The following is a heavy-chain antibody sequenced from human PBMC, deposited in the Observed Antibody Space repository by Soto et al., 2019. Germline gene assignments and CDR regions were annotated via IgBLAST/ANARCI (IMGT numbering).Heavy chain of an antibody. V-gene: IGHV1-24*01. CDR3: AAGGTRWLHSPFDY. CDR1: GHTLSELS. CDR2: FDPEDGET. Sequence: QVQLVQSGAEVKKPGASVKVTCKVSGHTLSELSMHWVRQAPGKGLEWMGGFDPEDGETISAQEFQGRVTMTEDTSTDSTYMELSSLRSEDTAVYYCAAGGTRWLHSPFDYWCQGTLVTISS. D-gene: IGHD1-1*01. J-gene: IGHJ4*02.